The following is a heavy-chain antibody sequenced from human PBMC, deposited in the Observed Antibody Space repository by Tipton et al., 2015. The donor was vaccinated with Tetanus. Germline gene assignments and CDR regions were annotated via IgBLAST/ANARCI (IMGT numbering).Heavy chain of an antibody. J-gene: IGHJ6*02. Sequence: SLRLSCAASGFTFSDRYMDWVRQAPGKGLEWVGRIRDKANNFTTEYAASVKGRFTISRDDSKKSVYLQMSSLKTEDTAVYYCARISGRYFFYGMHGWGQGTTVTVSS. V-gene: IGHV3-72*01. CDR3: ARISGRYFFYGMHG. D-gene: IGHD1-26*01. CDR1: GFTFSDRY. CDR2: IRDKANNFTT.